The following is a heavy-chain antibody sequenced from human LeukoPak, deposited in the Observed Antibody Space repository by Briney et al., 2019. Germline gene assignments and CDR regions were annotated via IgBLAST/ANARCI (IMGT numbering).Heavy chain of an antibody. J-gene: IGHJ4*02. CDR3: AREGYSYGWGYFDY. Sequence: SETLSLTCGVYGGSLSGYYWSWIRQPPGKGLEWIGEINHSGSTNYTPSLKSRVTISIDSSKNQFSLKLSSVTAADTAVYYCAREGYSYGWGYFDYWGQGTLVTVSS. V-gene: IGHV4-34*01. D-gene: IGHD5-18*01. CDR1: GGSLSGYY. CDR2: INHSGST.